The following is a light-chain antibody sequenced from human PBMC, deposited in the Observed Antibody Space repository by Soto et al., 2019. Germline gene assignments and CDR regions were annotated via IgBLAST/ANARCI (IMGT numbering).Light chain of an antibody. J-gene: IGKJ3*01. CDR3: QHLNNFPPFT. Sequence: IQLTQSPSSLSASIGDRVTITCRASQGISSYLAWYQQKPGRAPKLLIYGAFTLQSGVPSRFNGSGSGTDFTLTISSLQPEHLATYYCQHLNNFPPFTFGPGTKVDLK. V-gene: IGKV1-9*01. CDR2: GAF. CDR1: QGISSY.